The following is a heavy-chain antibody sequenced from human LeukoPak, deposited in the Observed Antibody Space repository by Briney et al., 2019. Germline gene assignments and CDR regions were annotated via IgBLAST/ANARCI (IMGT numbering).Heavy chain of an antibody. CDR1: GGSISSSSSNC. CDR3: ASSGYYDSSGYPTGDWFDP. CDR2: IYHSGAT. Sequence: KTSETLSLTCAVSGGSISSSSSNCWTWVRQPPGKGLEWIGEIYHSGATNYNPSLKSRVTISVDTSKNQFSLKLSSVTAADTAVYYCASSGYYDSSGYPTGDWFDPWGQGTLVTVSS. D-gene: IGHD3-22*01. J-gene: IGHJ5*02. V-gene: IGHV4-4*02.